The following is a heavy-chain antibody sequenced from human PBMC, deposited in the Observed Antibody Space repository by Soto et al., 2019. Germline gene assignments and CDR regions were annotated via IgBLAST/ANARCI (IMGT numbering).Heavy chain of an antibody. CDR2: ISYDGSNK. J-gene: IGHJ4*02. CDR1: GFTFSSYG. V-gene: IGHV3-30*18. D-gene: IGHD2-2*01. CDR3: AKDPGVGPPAFTQSIDY. Sequence: GGSLRLSCAASGFTFSSYGMHWVRQAPGKGLEWVAVISYDGSNKYYADSVKGRFTISRDNSKNTLYLQMNSLRAEDTAVYYCAKDPGVGPPAFTQSIDYWGQGTLVTVSS.